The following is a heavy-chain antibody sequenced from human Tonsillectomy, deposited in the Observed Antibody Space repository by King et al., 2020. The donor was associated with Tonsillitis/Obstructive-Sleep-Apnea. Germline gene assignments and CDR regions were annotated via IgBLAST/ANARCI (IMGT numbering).Heavy chain of an antibody. D-gene: IGHD6-13*01. J-gene: IGHJ6*03. V-gene: IGHV5-51*01. CDR1: GYSFTSYW. CDR2: IYPGDSDT. CDR3: ASLSSREYSRNWYNYYYMDV. Sequence: QLVQSGAEVKKPGESLKISCKGSGYSFTSYWIAWVRQMPGKGLEWMGIIYPGDSDTTYSPSFQGQVTISADKSISTAYLQWSSLKASDTAIYYCASLSSREYSRNWYNYYYMDVWGKGTTVIVSS.